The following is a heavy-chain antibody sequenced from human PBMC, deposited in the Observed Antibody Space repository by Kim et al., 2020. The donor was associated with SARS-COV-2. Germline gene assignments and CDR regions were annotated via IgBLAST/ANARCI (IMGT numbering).Heavy chain of an antibody. D-gene: IGHD3-3*01. CDR3: ARGRRDFWSEPPVGWFDP. V-gene: IGHV4-34*01. CDR2: INHSGSN. J-gene: IGHJ5*02. CDR1: GGSFSGYY. Sequence: SETLSLTCAVYGGSFSGYYWSWIRQPPGKGLEWIGEINHSGSNNYNPSLKSRVTITVDTTKNQYSLKLSSVTAADTAVYYCARGRRDFWSEPPVGWFDPWGQGTLVTVSS.